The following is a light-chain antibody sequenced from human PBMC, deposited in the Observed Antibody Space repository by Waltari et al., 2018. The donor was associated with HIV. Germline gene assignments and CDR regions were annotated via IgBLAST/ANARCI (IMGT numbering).Light chain of an antibody. CDR2: DNN. CDR1: SSHIRTNY. J-gene: IGLJ3*02. V-gene: IGLV1-51*01. CDR3: GTWDSSLSAWV. Sequence: QSVLTQPPSVSAAPGQQVTIPRSGTSSHIRTNYVSWYQQLPGTAPKLLIYDNNKRPSGIPDRCSGSKSGTSATLGVTGLQTGDEADYYCGTWDSSLSAWVFGGGTKLTVL.